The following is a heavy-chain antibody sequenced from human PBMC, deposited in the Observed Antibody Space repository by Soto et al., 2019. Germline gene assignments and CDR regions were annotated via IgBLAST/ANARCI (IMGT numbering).Heavy chain of an antibody. CDR3: ARTAPMDAGDKYYYDF. Sequence: QVQLVQSGAEVKKTGSSVKVSCKTSGGTFSTFGISWVRQAPGQGLEWMGGIIPFFGTAEYSQKFEDRITITADESPNTFYMDLRSLTSEDTAIYYCARTAPMDAGDKYYYDFWGQGALVTVSS. D-gene: IGHD3-16*01. CDR2: IIPFFGTA. CDR1: GGTFSTFG. V-gene: IGHV1-69*01. J-gene: IGHJ4*02.